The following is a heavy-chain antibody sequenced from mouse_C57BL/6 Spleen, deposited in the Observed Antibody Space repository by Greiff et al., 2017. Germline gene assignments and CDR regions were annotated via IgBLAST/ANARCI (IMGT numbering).Heavy chain of an antibody. D-gene: IGHD2-10*01. V-gene: IGHV3-6*01. CDR2: ISYDGSN. J-gene: IGHJ4*01. CDR3: ARVAYYGNSYAMDD. CDR1: GYSITSGYY. Sequence: EVQLVESGPGLVKPSQSLSLTCSVTGYSITSGYYWNWIRQFPGNKLEWMGYISYDGSNNYNPSLKNRISITRDTSKNQFFLKLNSVTTEDTATYYCARVAYYGNSYAMDDWGQGTSVTVAS.